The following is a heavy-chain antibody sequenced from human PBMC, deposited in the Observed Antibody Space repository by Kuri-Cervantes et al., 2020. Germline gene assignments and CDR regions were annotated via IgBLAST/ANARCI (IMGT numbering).Heavy chain of an antibody. CDR3: ARAPSYYDILTGYYQPYYFDY. CDR2: FYHSGST. D-gene: IGHD3-9*01. CDR1: GGSISSGGYS. J-gene: IGHJ4*02. Sequence: LRLSCTVSGGSISSGGYSWSWIRQPPGKGLEWIGYFYHSGSTYYNPSLKSRVTISVDRSKNQFSLKLSSVTAADTAVYYCARAPSYYDILTGYYQPYYFDYWGQGTLVTVSS. V-gene: IGHV4-30-2*01.